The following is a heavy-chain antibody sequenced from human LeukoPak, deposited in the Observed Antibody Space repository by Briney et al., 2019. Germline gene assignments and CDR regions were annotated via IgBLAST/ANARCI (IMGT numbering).Heavy chain of an antibody. CDR1: GFTFTNYA. Sequence: PGGSLRLSCAASGFTFTNYAMNWVRQAPGKGLEWVATVSYDGTDASYADSVKGRFAIFRDNSKNTLYLQMNSLRAEDTAVYYCAKDSIGVVGAPFDYWGQGTLVTVSS. J-gene: IGHJ4*02. D-gene: IGHD1-26*01. CDR3: AKDSIGVVGAPFDY. CDR2: VSYDGTDA. V-gene: IGHV3-30*09.